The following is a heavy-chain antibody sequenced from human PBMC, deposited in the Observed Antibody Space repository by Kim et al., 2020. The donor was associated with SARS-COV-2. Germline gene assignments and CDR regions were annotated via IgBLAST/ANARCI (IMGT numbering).Heavy chain of an antibody. CDR2: IVPFFGTT. D-gene: IGHD3-22*01. V-gene: IGHV1-69*13. CDR1: RGTLSNFA. Sequence: SVKVSCKASRGTLSNFAITWVRQSPGQGLEWTGGIVPFFGTTNYAQKFQGRLTITADDSTSTVYLELNSLRSDDTAVYYCARDRRVNYYDTKGYYFYYWGQGTLVNVSS. CDR3: ARDRRVNYYDTKGYYFYY. J-gene: IGHJ4*02.